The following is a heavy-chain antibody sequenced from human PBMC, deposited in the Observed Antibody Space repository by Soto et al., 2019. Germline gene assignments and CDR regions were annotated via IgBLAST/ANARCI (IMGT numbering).Heavy chain of an antibody. V-gene: IGHV4-39*01. D-gene: IGHD2-2*03. CDR1: GGSISSSSYY. J-gene: IGHJ3*02. CDR3: ARWGGGYCSSTSCKHAFDI. CDR2: IYYSGST. Sequence: QLQLQESGPGLVKPSETLSLTCTVSGGSISSSSYYWGWIRQPPGKGLEWIGSIYYSGSTYYNPSLKSRVTISVDTSKNQFSLKLSSVTAADTAVYYCARWGGGYCSSTSCKHAFDIWGQGTMVTVSS.